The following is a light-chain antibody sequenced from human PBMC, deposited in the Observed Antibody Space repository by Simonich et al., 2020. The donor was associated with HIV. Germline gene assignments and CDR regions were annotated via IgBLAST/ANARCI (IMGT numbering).Light chain of an antibody. J-gene: IGLJ3*02. V-gene: IGLV1-47*01. CDR2: RKN. Sequence: QSVLTQPPSASGTPGQRVTISCSGSSSNIGSNYVYWYQQLPGTAPKSLIYRKNQRPAGVPDRFSGSKSGTSASRAISGRRSEDEADYDCATWDDSLSGPVFGGGTKLTVL. CDR3: ATWDDSLSGPV. CDR1: SSNIGSNY.